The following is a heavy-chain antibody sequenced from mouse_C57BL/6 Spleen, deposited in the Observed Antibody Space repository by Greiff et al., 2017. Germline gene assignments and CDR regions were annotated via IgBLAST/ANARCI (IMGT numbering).Heavy chain of an antibody. V-gene: IGHV1-76*01. D-gene: IGHD2-5*01. CDR3: ARGSNWYFDV. Sequence: VQRVESGAELVRPGASVKLSCKASGYTFTDYYINWVKQRPGQGLEWIARIYPGSGNTYYNEKFKGKATLTAEKSSSTAYMQLSSLTSEDSAVYFCARGSNWYFDVWGTGTTVTVSS. J-gene: IGHJ1*03. CDR2: IYPGSGNT. CDR1: GYTFTDYY.